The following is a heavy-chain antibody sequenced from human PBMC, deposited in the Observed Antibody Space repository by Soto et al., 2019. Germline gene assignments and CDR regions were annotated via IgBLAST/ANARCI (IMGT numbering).Heavy chain of an antibody. V-gene: IGHV1-69*04. CDR1: GGTFSSYT. J-gene: IGHJ6*03. CDR2: IIPILGIA. D-gene: IGHD6-13*01. Sequence: SVKVSCKASGGTFSSYTISWVRQAPGQGLEWMGRIIPILGIANYAQKFQGRVTITADKSTSTAYMELSSLRSEDTAVYYCARDQGISSACTDHYYYYMDFWGKGTTVTVSS. CDR3: ARDQGISSACTDHYYYYMDF.